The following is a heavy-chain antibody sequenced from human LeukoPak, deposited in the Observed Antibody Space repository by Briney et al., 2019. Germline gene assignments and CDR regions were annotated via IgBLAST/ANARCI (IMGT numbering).Heavy chain of an antibody. CDR2: IYSGGST. D-gene: IGHD3-10*01. Sequence: PGGSLRLSCAASGFTFSNYAMRWVRQAPGKGLEWVSVIYSGGSTYYADSVKGRFTISRDNSKNTLYLQMNSLRAEDTAVYYCARDGGSGSALWFDPWGQGTLVTVSS. CDR1: GFTFSNYA. V-gene: IGHV3-66*01. CDR3: ARDGGSGSALWFDP. J-gene: IGHJ5*02.